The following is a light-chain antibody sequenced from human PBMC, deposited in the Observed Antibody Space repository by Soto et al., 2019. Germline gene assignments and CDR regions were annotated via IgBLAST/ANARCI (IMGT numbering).Light chain of an antibody. J-gene: IGKJ1*01. Sequence: EIVWTHAPCTLSLSPLERATLSCRPSQSVSSSSLAWYQQKPGQAPRLLIYGASSRATGIPDRFSGSGSGTDFSLTISRLEPEDFAVYYCQQYGSSPPFLFGQGTKVDI. CDR2: GAS. CDR1: QSVSSSS. V-gene: IGKV3-20*01. CDR3: QQYGSSPPFL.